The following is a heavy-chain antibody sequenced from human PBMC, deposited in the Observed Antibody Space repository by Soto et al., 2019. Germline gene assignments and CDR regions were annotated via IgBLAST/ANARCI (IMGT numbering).Heavy chain of an antibody. D-gene: IGHD4-17*01. V-gene: IGHV1-69*13. CDR1: GGTFSSYA. CDR2: IIPIFGTA. Sequence: SVKVSCKASGGTFSSYAISWVRQAPGQGLEWMGGIIPIFGTANYAQKFQGRVTITADESTSTYYMELSSLRSEDTAVYYCARVKAYGGTSEGMDGWGQGTTVTVSS. J-gene: IGHJ6*02. CDR3: ARVKAYGGTSEGMDG.